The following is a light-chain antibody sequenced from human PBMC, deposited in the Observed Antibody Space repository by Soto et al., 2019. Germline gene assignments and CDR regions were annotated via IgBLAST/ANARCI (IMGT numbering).Light chain of an antibody. CDR3: LQVSNWPFT. CDR1: QSVSSY. J-gene: IGKJ2*01. Sequence: EIVLTQSPATLSLSPGERATLSCRASQSVSSYLAWYQQKPAQAPRLLIYDASTRATGIPARFIGSGSGTDFTLTIGSLEPEDFAICYCLQVSNWPFTLGQGTELEIK. V-gene: IGKV3-11*01. CDR2: DAS.